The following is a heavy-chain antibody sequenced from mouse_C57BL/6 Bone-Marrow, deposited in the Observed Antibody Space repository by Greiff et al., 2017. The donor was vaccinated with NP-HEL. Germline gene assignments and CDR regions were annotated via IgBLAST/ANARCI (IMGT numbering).Heavy chain of an antibody. D-gene: IGHD1-1*01. CDR1: GFSLTSYA. Sequence: VKLVESGPGLVAPSPSLSISCTVSGFSLTSYAISWVRQPPGKGLEWLGVIWTGGGTNYNSALKSRLSIRKDNSKSQVFLKMHSLQTDDPAMYYCARDYGSRLWCFDVWGTGTTVTVAS. CDR3: ARDYGSRLWCFDV. J-gene: IGHJ1*03. CDR2: IWTGGGT. V-gene: IGHV2-9-1*01.